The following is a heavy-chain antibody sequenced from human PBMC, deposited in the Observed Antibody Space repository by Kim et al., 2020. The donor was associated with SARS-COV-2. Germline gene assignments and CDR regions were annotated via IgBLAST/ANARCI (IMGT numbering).Heavy chain of an antibody. V-gene: IGHV1-46*01. Sequence: VKVSCKASGYTFTSYYMHWVRQAPGQGLEWMGIINPSGGSTSYAQKFQGRVTMTRDTSTSTVYMELSSLRSEETAVYYCARPLRGYAHAFDIWGQGTMVTVSS. CDR2: INPSGGST. J-gene: IGHJ3*02. D-gene: IGHD5-18*01. CDR3: ARPLRGYAHAFDI. CDR1: GYTFTSYY.